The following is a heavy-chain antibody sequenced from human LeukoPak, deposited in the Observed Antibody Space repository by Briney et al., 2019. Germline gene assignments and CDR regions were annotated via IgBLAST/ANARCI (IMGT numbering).Heavy chain of an antibody. CDR2: ISGSGGST. V-gene: IGHV3-23*01. J-gene: IGHJ4*02. CDR1: GFTVSSNY. D-gene: IGHD3-3*01. Sequence: GGSLRLSCAASGFTVSSNYMSWVRQAPGKGLEWVSAISGSGGSTYYADSVKGRFTISRDNSKNMLYLQMNSLRAEDTAVYYCAKVLDFWSGSYDYWGQGTLVTVSS. CDR3: AKVLDFWSGSYDY.